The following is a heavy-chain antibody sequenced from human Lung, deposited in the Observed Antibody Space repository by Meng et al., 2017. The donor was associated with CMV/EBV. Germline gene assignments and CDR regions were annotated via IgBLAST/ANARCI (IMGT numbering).Heavy chain of an antibody. D-gene: IGHD1-14*01. CDR2: IYYSGST. V-gene: IGHV4-30-4*08. CDR3: ARVLHQDHVDD. J-gene: IGHJ4*02. Sequence: LSCIVSGGSISRGDYYWSWIRQTPGKGLEWIGYIYYSGSTYYNPSLKSRVTISVDTSKNQFSLKLRSVTAADTAVYYCARVLHQDHVDDWGQGTLVTVSS. CDR1: GGSISRGDYY.